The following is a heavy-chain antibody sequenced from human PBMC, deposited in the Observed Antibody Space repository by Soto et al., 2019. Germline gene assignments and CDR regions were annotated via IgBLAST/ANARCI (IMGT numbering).Heavy chain of an antibody. CDR2: IYSGGST. V-gene: IGHV3-66*01. Sequence: EVQLVESGGGLVQPGGSLRLSCAASGFTVSSNYMSWVRQAPGKGLEWVSVIYSGGSTYYADSVKGRFTISRDNSKNTLYLQMNGLRAEDTAVYYCARGAHYGGNLYWYFDLWGRGTLVTVSS. CDR3: ARGAHYGGNLYWYFDL. CDR1: GFTVSSNY. D-gene: IGHD4-17*01. J-gene: IGHJ2*01.